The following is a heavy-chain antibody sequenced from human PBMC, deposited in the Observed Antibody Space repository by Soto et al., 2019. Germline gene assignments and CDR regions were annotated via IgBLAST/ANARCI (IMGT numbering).Heavy chain of an antibody. V-gene: IGHV1-46*01. D-gene: IGHD3-10*01. J-gene: IGHJ6*02. CDR3: AISSITMVRGVIKPYYYGMDV. CDR1: GYTFTSYY. CDR2: INPSGGST. Sequence: ASVKVSCKASGYTFTSYYMHWVRQAPGQGFEWMGIINPSGGSTSYAQKFQGRVTMTRDTSTSTVYMELSSLRSEDTAVYYCAISSITMVRGVIKPYYYGMDVWGQGTTVTVSS.